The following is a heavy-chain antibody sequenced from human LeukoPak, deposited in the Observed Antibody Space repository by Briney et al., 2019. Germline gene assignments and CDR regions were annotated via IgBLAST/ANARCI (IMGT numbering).Heavy chain of an antibody. Sequence: ASVKVSCKASGYTFTSYGISWVRQAPGQGLEWMGWISAYSGNTNYAQKLQGRVTMTRDTSISTAYMELSRLRSDDTAVYYCARDRRVAGTGSYYYYYGMDVWGQGTTVTVSS. D-gene: IGHD6-19*01. CDR2: ISAYSGNT. CDR3: ARDRRVAGTGSYYYYYGMDV. J-gene: IGHJ6*02. CDR1: GYTFTSYG. V-gene: IGHV1-18*01.